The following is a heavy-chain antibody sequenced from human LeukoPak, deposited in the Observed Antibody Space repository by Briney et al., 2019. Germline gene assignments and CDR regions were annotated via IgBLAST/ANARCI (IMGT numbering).Heavy chain of an antibody. J-gene: IGHJ4*02. CDR3: ARDDYYYDSSGYYPFDY. CDR1: GFTFSDYY. D-gene: IGHD3-22*01. CDR2: ISSSGSTI. V-gene: IGHV3-11*04. Sequence: GGSLRLSCAASGFTFSDYYMSWIRQAPGKGLEWVSYISSSGSTIYYADSVKGRFTISRDNAKNSLYLQMNSLRAEDTAVYYCARDDYYYDSSGYYPFDYWGQGTLVTVSS.